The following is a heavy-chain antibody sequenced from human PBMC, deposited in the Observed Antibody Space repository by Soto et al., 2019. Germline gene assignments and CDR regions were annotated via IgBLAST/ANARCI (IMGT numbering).Heavy chain of an antibody. CDR1: GFTFSDAW. CDR3: TTLDLELLTPINWFDP. Sequence: GESLSLSCAASGFTFSDAWMSWVRQAPGEGLEWVGRIKSKTDGGTTDYAAPVKGRFTISRDDSKNTLYLQMNSLKTEDTAVYYXTTLDLELLTPINWFDPWGQGTLVTVSS. D-gene: IGHD1-7*01. V-gene: IGHV3-15*01. J-gene: IGHJ5*02. CDR2: IKSKTDGGTT.